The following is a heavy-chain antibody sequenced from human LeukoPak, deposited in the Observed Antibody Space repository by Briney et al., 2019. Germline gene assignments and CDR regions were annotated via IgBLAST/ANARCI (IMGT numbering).Heavy chain of an antibody. Sequence: PGGSLRLSCAASGFTVSSNYMNWVRQAPGKGLEWVANIKQDGSEKYYVDSVKGRFTISRDNAKNSLYLQMNSLRAEDTAVYYCARVEKQWLVLPYFDYWGQGTLVTVSS. CDR2: IKQDGSEK. J-gene: IGHJ4*02. CDR3: ARVEKQWLVLPYFDY. V-gene: IGHV3-7*01. CDR1: GFTVSSNY. D-gene: IGHD6-19*01.